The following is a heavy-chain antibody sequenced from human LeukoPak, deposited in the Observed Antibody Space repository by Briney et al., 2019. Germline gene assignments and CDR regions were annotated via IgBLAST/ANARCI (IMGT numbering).Heavy chain of an antibody. CDR2: IKSKTDGGTT. D-gene: IGHD6-13*01. J-gene: IGHJ4*02. V-gene: IGHV3-15*01. CDR1: GFTFSNAW. Sequence: GGSLRLSSAASGFTFSNAWMSWVRRAPGKVLEWDGRIKSKTDGGTTDYAAPVKGRFTISRDDSKSTLYLQMNSLKTEDTAVYYCTTDHGYSSSPPFDYWGQGTLVTVSS. CDR3: TTDHGYSSSPPFDY.